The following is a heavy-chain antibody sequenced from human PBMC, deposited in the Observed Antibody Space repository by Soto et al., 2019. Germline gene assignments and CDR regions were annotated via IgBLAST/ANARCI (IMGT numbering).Heavy chain of an antibody. J-gene: IGHJ6*02. CDR3: AKDPKYYYGSGTRSHYYYGMDV. CDR2: ISYDGSNK. D-gene: IGHD3-10*01. CDR1: GFTFSSYG. V-gene: IGHV3-30*18. Sequence: QVQLVESGGGVVQPGRSLRLSCAASGFTFSSYGMHWVRQAPGKGLEWVAVISYDGSNKYYADSVKGRFTISRDNSKNTLDLQMNSLRAEDTAVYYCAKDPKYYYGSGTRSHYYYGMDVWGQGTTVTVSS.